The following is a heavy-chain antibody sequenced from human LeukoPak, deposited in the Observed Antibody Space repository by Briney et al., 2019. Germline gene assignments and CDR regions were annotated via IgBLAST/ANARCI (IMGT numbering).Heavy chain of an antibody. CDR3: AKATGNLGT. Sequence: PGGSLRLSCAASGFNFDDYVMTWVRQAPGKGLEWVSTISNSDANTYYADSVKGRFTISRDNSKNTLYLQMNSLTVEDMAIYYCAKATGNLGTWGQGTLVTVSS. V-gene: IGHV3-23*01. D-gene: IGHD1-1*01. CDR1: GFNFDDYV. CDR2: ISNSDANT. J-gene: IGHJ5*02.